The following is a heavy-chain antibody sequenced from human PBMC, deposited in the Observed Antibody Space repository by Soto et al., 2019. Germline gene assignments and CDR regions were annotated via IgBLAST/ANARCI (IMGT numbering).Heavy chain of an antibody. CDR3: ASSSSWRQNFDY. V-gene: IGHV4-59*01. J-gene: IGHJ4*02. CDR2: IYYSGST. Sequence: SETLSLTCTVSGGSISSYYWSWIRQPPGKGLEWIGYIYYSGSTNYNPSLKSRVTISVDTSKNQYSLKLSSVTAADTAEYYCASSSSWRQNFDYWGQGTLVTVSS. CDR1: GGSISSYY. D-gene: IGHD6-13*01.